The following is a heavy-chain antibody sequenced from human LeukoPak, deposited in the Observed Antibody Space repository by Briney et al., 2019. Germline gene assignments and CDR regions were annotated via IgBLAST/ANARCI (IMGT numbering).Heavy chain of an antibody. CDR3: ARDEYYYDSSGYYLFDY. Sequence: PSETLSLTCTVSGGSISSYYWSWIRQPAGKGLEWIGRIYTSGSTNYNPSLKSRVTMSVDTSKNQFSLKLGSVTAADTAVYYCARDEYYYDSSGYYLFDYWGQGTLVTVSS. CDR1: GGSISSYY. V-gene: IGHV4-4*07. J-gene: IGHJ4*02. D-gene: IGHD3-22*01. CDR2: IYTSGST.